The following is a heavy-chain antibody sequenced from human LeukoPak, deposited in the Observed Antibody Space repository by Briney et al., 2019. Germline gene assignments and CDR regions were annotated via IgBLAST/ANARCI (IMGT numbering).Heavy chain of an antibody. CDR1: GFTFSSYS. CDR3: ARGDGHGSGIYSKPPFNS. Sequence: GGSLRLSCAASGFTFSSYSMSWVRQAPGKGLEWVSSISSSSSDIYDADSVKGRFTISRDNTKNSLYLEMNSLRAEDTAVYYCARGDGHGSGIYSKPPFNSWGQGTLVTVSS. CDR2: ISSSSSDI. D-gene: IGHD3-10*01. V-gene: IGHV3-21*01. J-gene: IGHJ4*02.